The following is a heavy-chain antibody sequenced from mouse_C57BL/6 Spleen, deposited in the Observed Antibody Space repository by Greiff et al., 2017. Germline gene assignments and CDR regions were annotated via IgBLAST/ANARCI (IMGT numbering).Heavy chain of an antibody. CDR1: GYAFSSSW. CDR3: AWGKVYFDV. V-gene: IGHV1-82*01. Sequence: VKLVESGPELVKPGASVKISCKASGYAFSSSWMNWVKQRPGKGLEWIGRIYPGDGDTNSTGKFKGKATLTADKSSSTAYMLLSSLTSEDSAVYFCAWGKVYFDVWGTATTVTVSS. CDR2: IYPGDGDT. J-gene: IGHJ1*03.